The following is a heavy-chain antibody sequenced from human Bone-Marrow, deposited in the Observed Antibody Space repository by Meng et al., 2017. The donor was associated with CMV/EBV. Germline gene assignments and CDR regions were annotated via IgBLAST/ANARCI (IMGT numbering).Heavy chain of an antibody. CDR2: ISVSGNT. D-gene: IGHD3-3*01. J-gene: IGHJ3*02. Sequence: GESLKISCATSGFTFTHYAMSWVRQAPGKGLEWVSGISVSGNTHYADSVKGRFTISRDSSKNAVFLQMNGLRGEDTALYYCAKDVFYDFWSGYYRGAFDIWGQGTMVTVSS. CDR3: AKDVFYDFWSGYYRGAFDI. V-gene: IGHV3-23*01. CDR1: GFTFTHYA.